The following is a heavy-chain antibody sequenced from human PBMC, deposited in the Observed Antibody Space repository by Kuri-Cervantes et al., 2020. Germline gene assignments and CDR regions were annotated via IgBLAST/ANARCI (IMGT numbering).Heavy chain of an antibody. V-gene: IGHV1-46*01. Sequence: ASVKVSCKASGYTFTSYYMHWVRQAPGQGLEWMGIINPSGGSTSYAQKFQGRVTMTRDTSTDTAYMELSSLRSEDTAVYYCATGWSLWGDGYNYGGRYYYYGMDVWGQGTTVTVSS. CDR2: INPSGGST. CDR1: GYTFTSYY. J-gene: IGHJ6*02. D-gene: IGHD5-24*01. CDR3: ATGWSLWGDGYNYGGRYYYYGMDV.